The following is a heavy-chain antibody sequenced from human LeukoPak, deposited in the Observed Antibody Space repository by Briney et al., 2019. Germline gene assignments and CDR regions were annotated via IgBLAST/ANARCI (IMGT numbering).Heavy chain of an antibody. V-gene: IGHV4-39*01. J-gene: IGHJ4*02. Sequence: PSETLSLTCTVSGGSISSSSYYWGWVRQPPGKGLEWIGSIYYSGSAYYNSALNSRLTISVDTSKNRFSLNLASVTAADTAVYYCASHRHNGGHHFWGQGTLVTVSS. CDR3: ASHRHNGGHHF. CDR1: GGSISSSSYY. D-gene: IGHD3-16*01. CDR2: IYYSGSA.